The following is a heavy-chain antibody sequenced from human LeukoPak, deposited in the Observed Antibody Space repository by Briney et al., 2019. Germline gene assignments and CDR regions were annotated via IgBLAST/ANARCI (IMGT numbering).Heavy chain of an antibody. CDR1: GGSISSYY. Sequence: SETLSLTCTASGGSISSYYLSWIRQPPGKGLEWIGYIYYSGSTNYNPSLKSRVTISLDTSKNQFSLKLSSVTAADTAVYYCASISSSGFKTFDYWGQGTLVTVSS. V-gene: IGHV4-59*01. D-gene: IGHD6-6*01. J-gene: IGHJ4*02. CDR3: ASISSSGFKTFDY. CDR2: IYYSGST.